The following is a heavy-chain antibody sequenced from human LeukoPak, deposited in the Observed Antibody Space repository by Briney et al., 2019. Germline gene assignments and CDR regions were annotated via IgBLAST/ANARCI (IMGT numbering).Heavy chain of an antibody. CDR3: AREAGGRTPFDY. CDR2: IIPIFGTA. V-gene: IGHV1-69*13. CDR1: GYTFTSYA. D-gene: IGHD3-10*01. J-gene: IGHJ4*02. Sequence: ASVKVSCKASGYTFTSYAMHWVRQAPGQGLEWMGGIIPIFGTANYAQKFQGRVTITADESTSTAYMELRSLRSDDTAVYYCAREAGGRTPFDYWGQGTLVTVSS.